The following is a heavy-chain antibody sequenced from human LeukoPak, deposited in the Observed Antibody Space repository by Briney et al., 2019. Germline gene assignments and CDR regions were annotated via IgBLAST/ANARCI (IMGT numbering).Heavy chain of an antibody. CDR1: GYSFTSYW. CDR3: ARRDGYCSSTSCYADYYYGMDV. D-gene: IGHD2-2*01. J-gene: IGHJ6*02. Sequence: GESLKISCKGSGYSFTSYWIGWVRQMPGKGLEWMGIIYPGDSDTTYSPSFQGQVTTSADKSISTAYLQWSSLNASDTAMYYCARRDGYCSSTSCYADYYYGMDVWGQGTTVTVSS. CDR2: IYPGDSDT. V-gene: IGHV5-51*01.